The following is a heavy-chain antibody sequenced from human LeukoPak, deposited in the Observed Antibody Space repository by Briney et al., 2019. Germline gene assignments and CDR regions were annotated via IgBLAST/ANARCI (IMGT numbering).Heavy chain of an antibody. CDR2: IDRRSIGT. D-gene: IGHD3-22*01. Sequence: GGSLRLSCKASGFTFSNYAMSWVRQAPGQGLEWISAIDRRSIGTYYADYVQGRFTISRDTSKNTAYLQMKSLRADDTAVYYCAKDRSYYESSSDDYFLPFDDWGRGTLVTVSS. J-gene: IGHJ4*02. V-gene: IGHV3-23*01. CDR3: AKDRSYYESSSDDYFLPFDD. CDR1: GFTFSNYA.